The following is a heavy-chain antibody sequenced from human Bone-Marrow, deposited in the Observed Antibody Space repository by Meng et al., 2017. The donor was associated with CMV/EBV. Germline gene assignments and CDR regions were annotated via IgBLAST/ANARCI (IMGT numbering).Heavy chain of an antibody. CDR1: GFTFSTYA. J-gene: IGHJ4*02. V-gene: IGHV3-23*03. CDR2: IYSDYSS. CDR3: ARGNGYDVWSGYFDY. Sequence: SGFTFSTYAMSWVRQAPGKGLEWVSVIYSDYSSYYADSVKGRFTISRDSGKNTLFLQTNSLRAEDTAVYYCARGNGYDVWSGYFDYWGQGTLVTVSS. D-gene: IGHD3-3*01.